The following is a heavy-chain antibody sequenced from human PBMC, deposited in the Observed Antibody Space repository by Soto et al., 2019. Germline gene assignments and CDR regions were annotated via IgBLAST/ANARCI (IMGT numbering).Heavy chain of an antibody. CDR1: GFTFITSF. D-gene: IGHD6-19*01. J-gene: IGHJ4*02. CDR3: ARYFRGSGRYFFDY. V-gene: IGHV3-7*03. Sequence: GGSLRLSCVASGFTFITSFMGWVRQAPGKGLEWVANINQDGGGTYYVDSVEGRFAISRDNAKDSLYLQMNSLRGEDTAVYYCARYFRGSGRYFFDYWGQGTLVTVSS. CDR2: INQDGGGT.